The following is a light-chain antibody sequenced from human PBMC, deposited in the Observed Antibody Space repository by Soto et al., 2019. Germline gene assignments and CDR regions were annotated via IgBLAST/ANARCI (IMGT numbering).Light chain of an antibody. Sequence: EIVLTQSPATLSVSPGERATLSCRASQSVNSRLAWYQQKPGQTPRLLIYDAFNRATGVPTRFSGSGSETDFTLTITRLEPEDFAMYYCQQYSSSRTFGQGTKVEIK. CDR1: QSVNSR. CDR2: DAF. CDR3: QQYSSSRT. J-gene: IGKJ1*01. V-gene: IGKV3-20*01.